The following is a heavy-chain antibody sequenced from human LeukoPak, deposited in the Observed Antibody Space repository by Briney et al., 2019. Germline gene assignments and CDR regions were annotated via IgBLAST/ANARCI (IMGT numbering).Heavy chain of an antibody. J-gene: IGHJ4*02. D-gene: IGHD6-13*01. CDR3: ARDRAAAPFDY. CDR1: GFTFSSYS. CDR2: ISSSSYI. V-gene: IGHV3-21*01. Sequence: GGSLRLSCAASGFTFSSYSMNWVRQAPGKGLEWVSSISSSSYIYYADSVKGRFTISRDNAKNSLYLQMNSLRAEDTAVYYCARDRAAAPFDYWGQGTLVTVSS.